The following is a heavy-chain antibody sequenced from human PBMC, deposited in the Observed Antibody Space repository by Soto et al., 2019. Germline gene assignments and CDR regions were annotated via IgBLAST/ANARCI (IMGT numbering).Heavy chain of an antibody. V-gene: IGHV4-39*01. J-gene: IGHJ4*02. CDR2: IYYSGST. Sequence: QLQLQESGPGLVKPSETLSLTCTVSGGSISSSSYYWGWIRQPPGKGLEWIGSIYYSGSTYYNPSLKSRVTISVDTSKNQFSLKLSSVTAADTAVYYCARHPPPPIAVAGIEDYWGQGTLVTVSS. D-gene: IGHD6-19*01. CDR1: GGSISSSSYY. CDR3: ARHPPPPIAVAGIEDY.